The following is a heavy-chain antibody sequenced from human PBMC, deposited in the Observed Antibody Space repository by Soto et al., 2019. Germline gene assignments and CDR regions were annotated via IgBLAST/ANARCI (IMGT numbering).Heavy chain of an antibody. J-gene: IGHJ4*02. CDR2: ISWNSGSI. CDR1: GFTFDDYA. V-gene: IGHV3-9*01. CDR3: AKSTVGQGLDPSLDY. Sequence: EVQLVESGGGLVQPGRSLRLSCAASGFTFDDYAMHWVRQAPGKGLEWVSGISWNSGSIGYADSVKGRFTISRDNAKNSLYLQMNSLRAEDTALYYCAKSTVGQGLDPSLDYWGQGTLVTVSS. D-gene: IGHD6-19*01.